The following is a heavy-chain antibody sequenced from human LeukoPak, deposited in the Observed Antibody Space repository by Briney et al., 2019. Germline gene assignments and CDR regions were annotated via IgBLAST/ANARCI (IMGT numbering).Heavy chain of an antibody. CDR1: GFTFSSYA. D-gene: IGHD2-2*01. Sequence: GGSLRLSCAASGFTFSSYAMHWVRQAPGKGLEWVAVISYDGSNKYYADSVKGRFTISRDNSKNTLYLQMYSLRAEDTAVYYCAKGQIVVVPAANDYWGQGTLVTVSS. V-gene: IGHV3-30-3*01. CDR2: ISYDGSNK. J-gene: IGHJ4*02. CDR3: AKGQIVVVPAANDY.